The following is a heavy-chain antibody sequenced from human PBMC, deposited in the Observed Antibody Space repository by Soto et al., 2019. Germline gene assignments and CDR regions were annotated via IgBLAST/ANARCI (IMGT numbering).Heavy chain of an antibody. Sequence: QVQLVQSGAEVKKPGASVKVSCKASGYTFTSYGISWVRQAPGQGLEWMGWISAYNGNTNYAQKLQGRVTMTTDTSTSTAYMELRSLRSADTAVYYCARVDSSSFYYYYYGMDVWGQGTTVTVSS. CDR1: GYTFTSYG. J-gene: IGHJ6*02. V-gene: IGHV1-18*04. CDR3: ARVDSSSFYYYYYGMDV. CDR2: ISAYNGNT. D-gene: IGHD6-6*01.